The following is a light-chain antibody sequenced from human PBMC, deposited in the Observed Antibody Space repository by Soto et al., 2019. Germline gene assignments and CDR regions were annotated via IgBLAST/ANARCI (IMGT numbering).Light chain of an antibody. CDR2: WAS. J-gene: IGKJ4*01. V-gene: IGKV4-1*01. CDR3: QQANSFPLT. CDR1: QSVLYSSNNKNY. Sequence: DIVMTQSPDSLAVSLGERATIKCKSSQSVLYSSNNKNYLAWYQQKPGQPPKLLIYWASTRESGVPDRFSGSGSGTDFTLTISSLQPEDFATYYCQQANSFPLTFGGGTKVEIK.